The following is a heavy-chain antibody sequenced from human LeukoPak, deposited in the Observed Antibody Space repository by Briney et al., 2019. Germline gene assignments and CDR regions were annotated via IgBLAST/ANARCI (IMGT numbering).Heavy chain of an antibody. Sequence: GSLSPPCRASGFTLSSNWLTWVPPAPGRGLEWVASINQDGSVKYYVDSVKGRFTISRDNARNSLSLQMNSLGVEDTAVYFCARWGQTSGYYYVDNWGQGTLVTVSS. CDR2: INQDGSVK. J-gene: IGHJ4*02. D-gene: IGHD5-12*01. CDR3: ARWGQTSGYYYVDN. V-gene: IGHV3-7*01. CDR1: GFTLSSNW.